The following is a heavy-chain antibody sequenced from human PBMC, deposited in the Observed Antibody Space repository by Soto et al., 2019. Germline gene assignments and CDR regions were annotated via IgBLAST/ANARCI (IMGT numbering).Heavy chain of an antibody. V-gene: IGHV3-30-3*01. Sequence: QVQLVESGGGVVQPGRSLRLSCAASGFTFSSYAMNWVRQAPGKGLEWVAVISYDGSNKYYADSVKGRFTISRDNSKNTQYLQMNSLRAEDTAVYYCARENPNYCSGGSCYQLLDYWGQGTLVTVSS. CDR1: GFTFSSYA. J-gene: IGHJ4*02. CDR2: ISYDGSNK. CDR3: ARENPNYCSGGSCYQLLDY. D-gene: IGHD2-15*01.